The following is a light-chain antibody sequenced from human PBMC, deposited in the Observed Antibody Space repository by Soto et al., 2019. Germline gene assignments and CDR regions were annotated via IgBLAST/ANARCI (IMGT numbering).Light chain of an antibody. CDR3: ASFASSTTVVL. Sequence: QSVLTQPASVSGSPGQSISISCTGTSSDVGGHNYVSWYQQHPGKAPKLMIYEVNNRPSGISTRFSGSKSGNTASLTISGLQAEDAADYYCASFASSTTVVLFGGGTKVTVL. V-gene: IGLV2-14*01. CDR1: SSDVGGHNY. CDR2: EVN. J-gene: IGLJ2*01.